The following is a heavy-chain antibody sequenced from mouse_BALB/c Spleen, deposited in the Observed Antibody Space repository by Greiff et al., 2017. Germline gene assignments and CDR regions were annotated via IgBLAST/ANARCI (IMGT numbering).Heavy chain of an antibody. CDR3: ARGEDGNYWFAY. Sequence: QVQLQQSGAELVKPGASVKMSCKASGYTFTSYNMHWVKQTPGQGLEWIGAIYPGNGDTSYNQKFKGKATLTADKSSSTAYMQLSSLTSEDSAVYYCARGEDGNYWFAYWGQGTLVTVSA. J-gene: IGHJ3*01. D-gene: IGHD2-1*01. CDR1: GYTFTSYN. V-gene: IGHV1-12*01. CDR2: IYPGNGDT.